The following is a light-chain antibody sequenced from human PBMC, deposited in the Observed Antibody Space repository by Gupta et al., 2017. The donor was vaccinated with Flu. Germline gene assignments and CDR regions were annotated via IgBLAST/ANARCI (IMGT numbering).Light chain of an antibody. J-gene: IGKJ2*01. CDR3: QKLGTARGYT. Sequence: DIVLPQSPGTLSLSPGERATLSCRASQSVDSRYLAWYQQKPGQAPRLVIYAASSRATGIPDRFRGSGSGTDCTRTISRLEAEDLAVYYWQKLGTARGYTFGQGTKMEI. CDR2: AAS. CDR1: QSVDSRY. V-gene: IGKV3-20*01.